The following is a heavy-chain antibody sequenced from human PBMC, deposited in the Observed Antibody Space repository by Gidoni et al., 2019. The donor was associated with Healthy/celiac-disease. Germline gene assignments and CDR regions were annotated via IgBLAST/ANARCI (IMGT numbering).Heavy chain of an antibody. CDR1: GFTFSSYG. CDR3: ARDRDDSSGLGKWGYYYGMDV. Sequence: QVQLVESGGGVVQPGRSLRLSCAASGFTFSSYGMHWVRQAPGKGLEWVAVIWYDGSNKYYADSVKGRFTISRDNSKNTLYLQMNSLRAEDTAVYYCARDRDDSSGLGKWGYYYGMDVWGQGTTVTVSS. CDR2: IWYDGSNK. V-gene: IGHV3-33*01. J-gene: IGHJ6*02. D-gene: IGHD3-22*01.